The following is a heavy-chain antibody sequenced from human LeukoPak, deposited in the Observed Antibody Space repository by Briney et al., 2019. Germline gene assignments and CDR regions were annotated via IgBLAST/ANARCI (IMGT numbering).Heavy chain of an antibody. CDR2: ISSNEKNP. V-gene: IGHV3-64*02. CDR1: GFTLSNFD. J-gene: IGHJ6*02. Sequence: GGTLRLSCAASGFTLSNFDMLGVRQAPGKGLEYVLNISSNEKNPYYSDSVKHSFTIFTDSSNNTLYLQMLSLRPEDLAVYYCVRGHSIHNYHYGMDPWGQGTTVIVSS. D-gene: IGHD3-3*01. CDR3: VRGHSIHNYHYGMDP.